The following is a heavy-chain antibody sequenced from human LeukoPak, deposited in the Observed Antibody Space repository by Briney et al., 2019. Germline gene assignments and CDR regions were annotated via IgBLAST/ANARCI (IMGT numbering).Heavy chain of an antibody. V-gene: IGHV1-46*01. D-gene: IGHD6-19*01. CDR1: GYTFTGYY. CDR3: ARIVYSSGGEGHAFDI. CDR2: INPSGGST. Sequence: GASVKVSCKASGYTFTGYYMHWVRQAPGQGLEWMGIINPSGGSTSYAQKFQGRVTMTRDTSTSTVYMELSSLRSEDTAVYYCARIVYSSGGEGHAFDIWGQGTMVTVSS. J-gene: IGHJ3*02.